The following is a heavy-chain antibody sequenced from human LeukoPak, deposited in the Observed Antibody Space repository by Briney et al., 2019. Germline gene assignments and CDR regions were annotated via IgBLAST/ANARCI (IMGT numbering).Heavy chain of an antibody. CDR2: IYHSGST. CDR1: GYSISSGYY. D-gene: IGHD2-2*01. CDR3: ARFAPPQLLAFDY. J-gene: IGHJ4*02. V-gene: IGHV4-38-2*01. Sequence: SETLSLTCAVSGYSISSGYYWGWIRQPPGKGLEWIGSIYHSGSTYYNPSLKSRVTISVDTSKNQFSLKLSSVTAADTTVYYCARFAPPQLLAFDYWGQGTLVTVSS.